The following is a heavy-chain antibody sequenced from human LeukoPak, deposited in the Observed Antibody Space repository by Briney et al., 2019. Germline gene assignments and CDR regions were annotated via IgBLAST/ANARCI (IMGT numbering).Heavy chain of an antibody. CDR2: ISSSSSYI. Sequence: PGGSLRLSCAASGFTFSSYSMNWVRQAPGKGLEWVSSISSSSSYIYYADSVKGRFTISRDNAKNSLYLQMNSLRAEDTAVYYCARAETGRWIIDYWGQGTLVTVSS. CDR1: GFTFSSYS. J-gene: IGHJ4*02. D-gene: IGHD3-9*01. V-gene: IGHV3-21*01. CDR3: ARAETGRWIIDY.